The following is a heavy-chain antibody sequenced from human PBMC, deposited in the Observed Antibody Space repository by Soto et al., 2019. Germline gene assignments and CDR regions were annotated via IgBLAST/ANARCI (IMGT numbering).Heavy chain of an antibody. CDR3: ARKDKSGYFNWFDP. Sequence: GESLKISCRTSGYRFTSYWIAWVRQVPGRGLEWMGIIFPSDSDTRYSPSFQGQVTISADRSTSTVFLQWASLKASDTAVYFCARKDKSGYFNWFDPWGQGTLVTVSS. CDR1: GYRFTSYW. D-gene: IGHD3-22*01. J-gene: IGHJ5*02. V-gene: IGHV5-51*01. CDR2: IFPSDSDT.